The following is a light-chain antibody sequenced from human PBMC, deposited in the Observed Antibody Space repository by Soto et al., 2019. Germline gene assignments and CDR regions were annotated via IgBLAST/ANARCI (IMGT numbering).Light chain of an antibody. CDR1: QSVSSNY. CDR3: QQYGISPT. J-gene: IGKJ1*01. CDR2: GAS. Sequence: EIVLTQSPGNLSLSPGERATLSCRASQSVSSNYLAWYRQKPGQAPRLLIYGASSRATGIPDRFSGSGSGTDFTLTISRLEPEDFAVYYCQQYGISPTFGQGTKVDIK. V-gene: IGKV3-20*01.